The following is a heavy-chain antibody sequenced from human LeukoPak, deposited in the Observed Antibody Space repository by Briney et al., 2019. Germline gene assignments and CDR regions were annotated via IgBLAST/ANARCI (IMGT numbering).Heavy chain of an antibody. Sequence: GGSLRLSCAASGFTFGSYSMNWVRQAPGKGLEWVSSISSSSYIYYADSVKGRFTISRDNAKNSLYLQMNSLRAEDTAVYYCVRYSRSITPAYWGQGTLVTVSS. CDR1: GFTFGSYS. CDR3: VRYSRSITPAY. CDR2: ISSSSYI. V-gene: IGHV3-21*01. J-gene: IGHJ4*02. D-gene: IGHD2-21*01.